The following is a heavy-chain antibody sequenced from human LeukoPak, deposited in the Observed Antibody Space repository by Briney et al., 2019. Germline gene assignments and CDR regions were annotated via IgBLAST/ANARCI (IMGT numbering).Heavy chain of an antibody. CDR3: ARDEGGQFNYFDY. V-gene: IGHV4-59*01. CDR2: IYYSGST. D-gene: IGHD1-26*01. Sequence: PSETLSLTCTVSGGSIRSYYWNWIRQSPGKTLEWIGYIYYSGSTNYNPSLKSRVTISVDTSKSQFSLKLSSVTAADTAVYYCARDEGGQFNYFDYWGQGTLVTVSS. CDR1: GGSIRSYY. J-gene: IGHJ4*02.